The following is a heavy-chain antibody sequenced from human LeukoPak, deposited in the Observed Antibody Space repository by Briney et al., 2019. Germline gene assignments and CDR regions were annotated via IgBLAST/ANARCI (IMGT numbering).Heavy chain of an antibody. V-gene: IGHV3-21*01. CDR2: ISSSSNYI. CDR3: ARDLYDYDSSAYYYGHYGMDV. Sequence: ETLSLTCTVSGYSISSGYYWGWIRQPPGKGLEWVSSISSSSNYIYYADSLKGRFTISRDNAKNSLYLQMNSLRAEDTAVYYCARDLYDYDSSAYYYGHYGMDVWGQGTTVTVFS. CDR1: GYSISSGYY. J-gene: IGHJ6*02. D-gene: IGHD3-22*01.